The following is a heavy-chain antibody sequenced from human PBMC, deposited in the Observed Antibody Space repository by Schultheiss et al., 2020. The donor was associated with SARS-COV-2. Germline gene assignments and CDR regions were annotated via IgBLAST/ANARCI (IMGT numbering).Heavy chain of an antibody. CDR2: ISAYNGNT. CDR3: ARDLASTSNWEFDY. D-gene: IGHD1-26*01. V-gene: IGHV1-18*01. J-gene: IGHJ4*02. CDR1: GYTFTSYG. Sequence: ASVKVSCKASGYTFTSYGISWVRQAPGQGLEWMGWISAYNGNTNYAQKLQGRVTMTTDTSTSTAYMELRSLRSDDTAVYYCARDLASTSNWEFDYWGQGTLVTVSS.